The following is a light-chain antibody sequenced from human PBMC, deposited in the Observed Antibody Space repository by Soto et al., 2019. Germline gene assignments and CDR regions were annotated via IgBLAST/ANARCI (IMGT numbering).Light chain of an antibody. CDR2: GSS. Sequence: EVVLTQSPGTLSLSPGERATLSCRASQSVSNNYLAWYQQKPGQSPKLLIFGSSDRATGIPDRFSGSGSGTDFTLPISSREPGDFVVEYCQQYGSSPPYTFGQGTKLEIK. CDR3: QQYGSSPPYT. CDR1: QSVSNNY. J-gene: IGKJ2*01. V-gene: IGKV3-20*01.